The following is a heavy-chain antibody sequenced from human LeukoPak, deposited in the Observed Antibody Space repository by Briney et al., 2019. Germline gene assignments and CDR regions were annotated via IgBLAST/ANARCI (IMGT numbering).Heavy chain of an antibody. V-gene: IGHV3-7*01. CDR2: IKEGEK. D-gene: IGHD1/OR15-1a*01. CDR1: GFPFSNYW. J-gene: IGHJ3*02. CDR3: ARSGGNNYHWALDI. Sequence: QPGGSLRLSCAASGFPFSNYWMSWVRQAPGKGLEWVANIKEGEKDYVDSVKGRFTISRDKAKNSLYLQMSSLRAEDTAVYYCARSGGNNYHWALDIWGQGTMATASS.